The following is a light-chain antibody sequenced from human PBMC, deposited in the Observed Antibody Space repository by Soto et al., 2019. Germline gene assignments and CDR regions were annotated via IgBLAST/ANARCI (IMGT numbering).Light chain of an antibody. Sequence: QSALTQPASVSGSPGQSITISCTGTNSDVGSYNYVSWYQQHPGKAPKLMIYDVSNRPLGISNRFSGSKSGNTASLTISGLQAEDEADYYCSSYTTSTTKVFGGGTKVTVL. CDR2: DVS. CDR3: SSYTTSTTKV. V-gene: IGLV2-14*03. CDR1: NSDVGSYNY. J-gene: IGLJ2*01.